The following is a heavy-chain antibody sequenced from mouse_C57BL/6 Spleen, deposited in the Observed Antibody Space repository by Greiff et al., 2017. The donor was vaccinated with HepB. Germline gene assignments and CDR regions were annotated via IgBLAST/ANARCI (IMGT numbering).Heavy chain of an antibody. CDR1: GYTFTSYW. V-gene: IGHV1-55*01. J-gene: IGHJ4*01. CDR2: IYPGSGST. Sequence: QVQLQQSGAELVKPGASVKMSCKASGYTFTSYWITWVKQRPGQGLEWIGDIYPGSGSTNYNEKFKSKATLTVDTSSSTAYMQLRSLTSEDSAVYYCARVITTLYYYAMDYWGQGTSVTVSS. D-gene: IGHD2-4*01. CDR3: ARVITTLYYYAMDY.